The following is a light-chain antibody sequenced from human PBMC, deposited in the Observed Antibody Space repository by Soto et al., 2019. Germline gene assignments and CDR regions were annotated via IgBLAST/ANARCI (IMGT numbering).Light chain of an antibody. Sequence: QSVLTQPPSASGTPGQRVTISCSGSSSNIGSNYVYWYQQLPGTAPTRLIYRNNQRPSGVPDRVSGSKSVTSASLAISGLRSEDEADYYCAAWDDSLSGPVFGGGTQLTVL. CDR1: SSNIGSNY. CDR2: RNN. V-gene: IGLV1-47*01. CDR3: AAWDDSLSGPV. J-gene: IGLJ7*01.